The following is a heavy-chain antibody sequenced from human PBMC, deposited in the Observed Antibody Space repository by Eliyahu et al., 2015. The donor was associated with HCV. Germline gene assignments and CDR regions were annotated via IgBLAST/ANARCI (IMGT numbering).Heavy chain of an antibody. D-gene: IGHD3-22*01. CDR1: GFTFSSYA. Sequence: EVQLLESGGGLVQPGGSLRLSXAASGFTFSSYALGWVRQAPGKGLEWVSAISGSGGSTYYADSVKGRFTISRDNSKNTLYLQMNSLRAEDTAVYYCAKIGGGYYYGADYWGQGTLVTVSS. CDR2: ISGSGGST. V-gene: IGHV3-23*01. J-gene: IGHJ4*02. CDR3: AKIGGGYYYGADY.